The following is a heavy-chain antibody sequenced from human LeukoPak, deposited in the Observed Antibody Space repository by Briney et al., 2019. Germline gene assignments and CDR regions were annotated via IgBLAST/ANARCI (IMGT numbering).Heavy chain of an antibody. CDR1: GYSFTTYW. CDR2: IYPGDSDT. J-gene: IGHJ4*02. CDR3: ARHDKGYSGYVTLDY. Sequence: GESLKISCKGSGYSFTTYWIGWVRQMPGKGLEWVGIIYPGDSDTRCSPSFQGQVTISAHKSISTAYLQWSSLKASDTAIYYCARHDKGYSGYVTLDYWGQGTLVTVSS. V-gene: IGHV5-51*01. D-gene: IGHD5-12*01.